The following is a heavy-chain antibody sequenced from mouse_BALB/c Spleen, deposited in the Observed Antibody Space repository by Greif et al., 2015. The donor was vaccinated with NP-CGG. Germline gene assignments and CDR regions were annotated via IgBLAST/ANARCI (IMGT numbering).Heavy chain of an antibody. CDR1: GYAFSSYW. CDR3: ARVGNYYFDY. J-gene: IGHJ2*01. D-gene: IGHD2-1*01. Sequence: QVQLQQSGAELVRPGSSVKISCKASGYAFSSYWMNWVKQRPGRGLEWIGQIYPGDGDTNYNGKFKGKATLTADKSSSTAYMQLSSLTSEDSAVYFCARVGNYYFDYWGQGTTLTVSS. CDR2: IYPGDGDT. V-gene: IGHV1-80*01.